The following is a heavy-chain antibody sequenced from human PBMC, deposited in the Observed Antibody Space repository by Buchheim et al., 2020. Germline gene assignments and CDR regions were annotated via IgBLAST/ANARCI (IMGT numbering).Heavy chain of an antibody. CDR2: ISYDGSNK. CDR3: AKGFLGYYDYVWGSYPYYYYGMDV. CDR1: GFTFSSYA. V-gene: IGHV3-30*04. D-gene: IGHD3-16*02. J-gene: IGHJ6*02. Sequence: QVQLVESGGGVVQPGRSLRLSCAASGFTFSSYAMHWVRQAPGKGLEWVAVISYDGSNKYYADSVKGRFTISRDNSKNTLYLQMNSLRAEDTAVYYCAKGFLGYYDYVWGSYPYYYYGMDVWGQGTT.